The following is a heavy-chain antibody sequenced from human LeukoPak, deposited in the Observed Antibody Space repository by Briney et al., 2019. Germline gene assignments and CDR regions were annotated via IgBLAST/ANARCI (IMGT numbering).Heavy chain of an antibody. CDR2: INHSGST. CDR1: GGSFSGYY. CDR3: AREEEDYYDSSGYRDY. D-gene: IGHD3-22*01. Sequence: KSSETLPLTCAVYGGSFSGYYWSWIRQPPGKGLEWIGEINHSGSTNYNPSLKSRVTISVDTSKNQFSLKLSSVTAADTAVYYCAREEEDYYDSSGYRDYWGQGTLVTVSS. V-gene: IGHV4-34*01. J-gene: IGHJ4*02.